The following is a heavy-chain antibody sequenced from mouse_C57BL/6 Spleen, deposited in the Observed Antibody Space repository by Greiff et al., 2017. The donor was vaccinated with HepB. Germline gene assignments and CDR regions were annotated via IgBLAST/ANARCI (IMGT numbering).Heavy chain of an antibody. CDR3: ARPGYYGPYWYFDV. J-gene: IGHJ1*03. Sequence: DVKLVESGGGLVKPGGSLKLSCAASGFTFSSYTMSWVRQTPEKRLEWVATISGGGGNTYYPDSVKGRFTISRDNAKNTLYLQMSSLRSEDTALYYCARPGYYGPYWYFDVWGTGTTVTVSS. D-gene: IGHD1-1*01. CDR2: ISGGGGNT. V-gene: IGHV5-9*01. CDR1: GFTFSSYT.